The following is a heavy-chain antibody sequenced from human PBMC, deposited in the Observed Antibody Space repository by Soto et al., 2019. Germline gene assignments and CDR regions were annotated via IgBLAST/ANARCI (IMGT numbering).Heavy chain of an antibody. D-gene: IGHD4-17*01. CDR3: LSGRTTVPTQAYFDY. CDR1: GGSVTNSSYY. CDR2: VYYRGRS. J-gene: IGHJ4*02. V-gene: IGHV4-39*01. Sequence: PSETLSLTCTVSGGSVTNSSYYWGWIRQSPGKGLEWIGSVYYRGRSYSKSSVKSRVTISVDTSKNRFSLSLNSVTASDTAVYFCLSGRTTVPTQAYFDYWGPEPLITVPQ.